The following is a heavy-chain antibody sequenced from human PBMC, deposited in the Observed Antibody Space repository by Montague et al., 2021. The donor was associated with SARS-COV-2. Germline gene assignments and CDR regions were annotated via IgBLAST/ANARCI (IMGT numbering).Heavy chain of an antibody. CDR2: IYHSGST. CDR1: GYSISTGYY. CDR3: ARFPTSYYYDSKAAPATPDAFDI. Sequence: SETLSLTCTVSGYSISTGYYWGWIRQPPGKGLEWIGTIYHSGSTYFNPSLKSRVTISVDTSENQISLRMSSVTAADTAVYYCARFPTSYYYDSKAAPATPDAFDIWGQGTMVTVSS. J-gene: IGHJ3*02. V-gene: IGHV4-38-2*02. D-gene: IGHD3-22*01.